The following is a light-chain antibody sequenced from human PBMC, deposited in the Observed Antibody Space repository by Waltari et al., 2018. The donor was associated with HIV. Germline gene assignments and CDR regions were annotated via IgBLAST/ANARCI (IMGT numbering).Light chain of an antibody. CDR1: SGSIASNY. V-gene: IGLV6-57*03. Sequence: NFMLTQPHSVSESPGKTVTISCTRTSGSIASNYVQWYQRRPGSAPTTVIYQDHQRPSGVPDRFSGSIDSSSNSASLTISGLKTEDEADYYCQSYDSTNWVFGGGTKLTVL. CDR2: QDH. CDR3: QSYDSTNWV. J-gene: IGLJ3*02.